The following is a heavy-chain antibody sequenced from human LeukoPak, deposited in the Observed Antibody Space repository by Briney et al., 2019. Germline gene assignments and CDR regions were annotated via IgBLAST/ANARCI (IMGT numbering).Heavy chain of an antibody. J-gene: IGHJ5*02. V-gene: IGHV1-69*04. CDR2: IIPILGIA. D-gene: IGHD3-3*01. Sequence: SVKVSCKASGGTFSSYAISWVRQAPGQGLEWMGRIIPILGIANYAQKFQGRVTITADKSTSTAYMELSSLRSEDTAVYYCARSVGFIWSGYANWFDPWGQGTLVTVSS. CDR1: GGTFSSYA. CDR3: ARSVGFIWSGYANWFDP.